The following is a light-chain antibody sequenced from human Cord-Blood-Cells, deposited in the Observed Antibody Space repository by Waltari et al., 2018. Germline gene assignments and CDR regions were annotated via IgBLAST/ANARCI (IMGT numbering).Light chain of an antibody. CDR1: SSAVGSYIF. J-gene: IGLJ2*01. V-gene: IGLV2-23*03. Sequence: QSALTHPASVSGSPGQSITHSCTGTSSAVGSYIFVPWYQQHPGKAPKLMIYEGSKRPSGVSNRFSGSKSGNTASLTISGLQAEDEADYYCCSYAGSSTFVVFGGGTKPTVL. CDR2: EGS. CDR3: CSYAGSSTFVV.